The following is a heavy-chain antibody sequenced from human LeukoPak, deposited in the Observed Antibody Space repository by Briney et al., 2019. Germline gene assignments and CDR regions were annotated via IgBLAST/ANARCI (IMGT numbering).Heavy chain of an antibody. J-gene: IGHJ3*02. CDR2: FDPDDEKT. Sequence: ASVKVSCTVSGYTLAELSIQWVRQAPGQGREWMGGFDPDDEKTIYAQRFEDRVTMSEDTSTDTAYMELSSMTSEDTAVYYCATGTLQYLEWLFDAYDIWGQGTMVTVSS. CDR3: ATGTLQYLEWLFDAYDI. D-gene: IGHD3-3*01. CDR1: GYTLAELS. V-gene: IGHV1-24*01.